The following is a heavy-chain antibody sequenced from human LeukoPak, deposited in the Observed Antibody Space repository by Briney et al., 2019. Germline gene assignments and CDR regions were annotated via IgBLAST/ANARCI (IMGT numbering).Heavy chain of an antibody. V-gene: IGHV4-34*01. J-gene: IGHJ6*02. Sequence: SETLSLTCAVYGGSFSGYYWSWIRQPPGKGLEWIGEINHSGSTNYNPSLKSRVTISVDTSKNQFSLKLSSVTAADTAVYYCARAPDIVVVVATGGGMDVRGQGTTVTVSS. CDR1: GGSFSGYY. CDR2: INHSGST. CDR3: ARAPDIVVVVATGGGMDV. D-gene: IGHD2-15*01.